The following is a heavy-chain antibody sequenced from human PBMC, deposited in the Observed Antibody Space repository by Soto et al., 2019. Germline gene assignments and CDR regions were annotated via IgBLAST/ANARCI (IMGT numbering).Heavy chain of an antibody. CDR1: GGSISSSNW. Sequence: SETLSLTCAVSGGSISSSNWWSWVRQPPGKGLEWIGEIYHSGSTNYNPSLKSRVTISVDKSKNQFSLKLSSVTAADPAVYYCARSSPGYCSSTSCYASQPIDYWGQGTLVTVSS. CDR3: ARSSPGYCSSTSCYASQPIDY. D-gene: IGHD2-2*01. CDR2: IYHSGST. V-gene: IGHV4-4*02. J-gene: IGHJ4*02.